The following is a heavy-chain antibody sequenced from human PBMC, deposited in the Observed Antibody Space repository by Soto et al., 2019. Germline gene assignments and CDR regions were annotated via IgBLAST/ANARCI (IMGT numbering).Heavy chain of an antibody. D-gene: IGHD7-27*01. Sequence: PSETLSLTCTVSGGSVSSGGYYRSWILQHPGKGLEWIGYIYYSGSTYYNPSLKSRVTISVDTSKNQFSLKLSSVTAADTAVYYCARGIKLGILPFDYWGQGTLVTVSS. V-gene: IGHV4-31*03. CDR3: ARGIKLGILPFDY. CDR2: IYYSGST. CDR1: GGSVSSGGYY. J-gene: IGHJ4*02.